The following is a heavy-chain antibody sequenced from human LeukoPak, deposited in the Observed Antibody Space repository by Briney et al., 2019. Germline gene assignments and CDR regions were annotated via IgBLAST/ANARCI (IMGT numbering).Heavy chain of an antibody. V-gene: IGHV3-23*01. CDR1: GFTFSRYA. CDR3: AKVSAWAMVGATYFDY. J-gene: IGHJ4*02. Sequence: GGSLRLSCAASGFTFSRYAMSWVRQAPGKGLEWVSPISGNRGSTYYADSAKGRFTISRDNSKNTVYLQMNSLRAEDTAVYYCAKVSAWAMVGATYFDYWGQGTLVTVSS. CDR2: ISGNRGST. D-gene: IGHD1-26*01.